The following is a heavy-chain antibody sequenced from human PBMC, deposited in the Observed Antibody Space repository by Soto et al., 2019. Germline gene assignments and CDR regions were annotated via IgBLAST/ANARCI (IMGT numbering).Heavy chain of an antibody. Sequence: SETLSLTCTVSGGSISSYYWSWIRQPPGKGLEWIGYIYYSGSTNYNPSLKSRVTISVDTSKNQFSLKLSSVTAADMAVYYCARVDLGGADYWGQGTLVTVSS. CDR3: ARVDLGGADY. CDR1: GGSISSYY. D-gene: IGHD3-16*01. J-gene: IGHJ4*02. V-gene: IGHV4-59*01. CDR2: IYYSGST.